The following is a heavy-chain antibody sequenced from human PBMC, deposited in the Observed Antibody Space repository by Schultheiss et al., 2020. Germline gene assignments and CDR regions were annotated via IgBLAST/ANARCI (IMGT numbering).Heavy chain of an antibody. Sequence: SETLSLTCTVSGGSISSYYWSWIRQPAGKGLEWIGYIYYSGSTNYNPSLKSRVTISVDTSKNQFSLKLSSVTAADTAVYYCAREYGDSQMGAFDIWGQGTMVTVSS. CDR1: GGSISSYY. D-gene: IGHD4-17*01. CDR3: AREYGDSQMGAFDI. V-gene: IGHV4-59*01. CDR2: IYYSGST. J-gene: IGHJ3*02.